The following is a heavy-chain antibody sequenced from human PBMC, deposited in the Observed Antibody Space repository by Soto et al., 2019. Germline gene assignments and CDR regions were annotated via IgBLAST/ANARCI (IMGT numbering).Heavy chain of an antibody. Sequence: QVQLVQSGAGVKKPGSSVKVSCKASEGTLSSYAISWVRQAPGQGLEWMGGIIPIFGTANYAQKFQGRVTITADKSTSTAYMELSSLRSEDTAVYYCARDRYYDILTGYTYYYYGMDVWGQGTTVTVSS. CDR3: ARDRYYDILTGYTYYYYGMDV. D-gene: IGHD3-9*01. V-gene: IGHV1-69*06. CDR1: EGTLSSYA. CDR2: IIPIFGTA. J-gene: IGHJ6*02.